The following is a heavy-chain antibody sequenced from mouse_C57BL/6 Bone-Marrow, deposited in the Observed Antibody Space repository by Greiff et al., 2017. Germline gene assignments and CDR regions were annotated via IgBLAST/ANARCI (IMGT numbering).Heavy chain of an antibody. CDR2: IDPETGGT. Sequence: QVQLQQSGAELVRPGASVTLSCKASGYTFTDYEMHWVKQTPVHGLEWIGAIDPETGGTAYNQKFKGKAILTADKSSSTAYMELRSLTSEDSAVYYCTEGYGAWFAYWGQGTLVTVSA. D-gene: IGHD2-2*01. V-gene: IGHV1-15*01. J-gene: IGHJ3*01. CDR1: GYTFTDYE. CDR3: TEGYGAWFAY.